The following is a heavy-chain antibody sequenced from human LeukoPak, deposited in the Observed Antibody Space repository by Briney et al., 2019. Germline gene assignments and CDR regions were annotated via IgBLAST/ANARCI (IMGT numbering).Heavy chain of an antibody. CDR2: ISSDGIST. J-gene: IGHJ4*02. V-gene: IGHV3-74*01. Sequence: GGSLRLSCAASGFTFSTYWMHWVRQVPGKGLVWVSRISSDGISTAYADSVKGRFTLSRDNAKNTLYLQMNSLRAGDTAVYYCARSREPGRDGDYWGQGTLVTVSS. CDR3: ARSREPGRDGDY. D-gene: IGHD5-24*01. CDR1: GFTFSTYW.